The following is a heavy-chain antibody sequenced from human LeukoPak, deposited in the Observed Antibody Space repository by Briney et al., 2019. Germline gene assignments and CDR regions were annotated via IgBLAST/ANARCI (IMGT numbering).Heavy chain of an antibody. Sequence: GGSLRLSCAASGFTFDDYAMHWVRQAPGKGLEWVSGISWNSGSIGYADSVKGRFTISRDNAKNSLYLQMNSLRAEDTVVYYCAKDPWVGEQLVSWGQGTLVTVSS. CDR1: GFTFDDYA. CDR3: AKDPWVGEQLVS. J-gene: IGHJ5*02. D-gene: IGHD6-13*01. CDR2: ISWNSGSI. V-gene: IGHV3-9*01.